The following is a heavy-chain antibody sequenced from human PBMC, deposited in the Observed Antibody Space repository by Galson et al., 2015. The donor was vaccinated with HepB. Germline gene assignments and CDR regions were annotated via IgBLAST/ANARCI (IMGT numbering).Heavy chain of an antibody. CDR3: ARATYSSSYWYFDL. V-gene: IGHV3-30-3*01. D-gene: IGHD6-13*01. Sequence: SLRLSCAASGFTFSSYAMHWVRQAPGKGLEWVAVISYDGSNKYYAGSVKGRFTISRDNSKNTLYLQMNSLRAEDTAVYYCARATYSSSYWYFDLWGRGTLVTVSS. CDR2: ISYDGSNK. CDR1: GFTFSSYA. J-gene: IGHJ2*01.